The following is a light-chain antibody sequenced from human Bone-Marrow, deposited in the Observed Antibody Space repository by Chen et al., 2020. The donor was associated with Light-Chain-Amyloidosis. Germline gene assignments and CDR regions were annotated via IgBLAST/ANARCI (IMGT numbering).Light chain of an antibody. CDR3: QQFDSLPLYT. CDR1: QDSSTF. V-gene: IGKV1-33*01. Sequence: IQMTQSPSSLSVSVGDRVTITCQASQDSSTFLNWYQQKPGEAPRLLIYDASNLETGVPSRFSGSGSWTDFTFPSSSLQPEYIATYYCQQFDSLPLYTFGQGTKLEI. CDR2: DAS. J-gene: IGKJ2*01.